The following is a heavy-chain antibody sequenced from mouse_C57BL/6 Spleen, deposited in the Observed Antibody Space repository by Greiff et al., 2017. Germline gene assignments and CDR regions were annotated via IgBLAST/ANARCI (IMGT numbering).Heavy chain of an antibody. V-gene: IGHV1-52*01. CDR2: IDPSDSET. J-gene: IGHJ3*01. Sequence: VQLQQPGAELVRPGSSVKLSCKASGYTFTSHWMHWVKQRPIQGLEWIGNIDPSDSETHYNQKFKDKATLTVDKSSSTAYMQLSSLTSEDSAVYYCARSDGYYGAYWGQGTLVTVSA. CDR1: GYTFTSHW. CDR3: ARSDGYYGAY. D-gene: IGHD2-3*01.